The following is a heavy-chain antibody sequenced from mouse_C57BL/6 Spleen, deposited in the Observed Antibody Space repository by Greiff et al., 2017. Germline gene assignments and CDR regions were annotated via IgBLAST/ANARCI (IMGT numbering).Heavy chain of an antibody. D-gene: IGHD6-2*01. Sequence: EVKLVESGGGLVKPGGSLKLSCAASGFTFSSYAMSWVRQTPETRLEWVATISDGGSYTYYPDNVKGRFTISRDNAKNNLYLQMSHLKSEDTAMYYCARDSQSPCDYWGQGTTLTVSS. CDR3: ARDSQSPCDY. CDR2: ISDGGSYT. J-gene: IGHJ2*01. V-gene: IGHV5-4*01. CDR1: GFTFSSYA.